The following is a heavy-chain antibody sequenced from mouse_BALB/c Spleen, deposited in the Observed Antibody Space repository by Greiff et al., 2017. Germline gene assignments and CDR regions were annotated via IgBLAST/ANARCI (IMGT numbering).Heavy chain of an antibody. CDR1: GFNIKDYY. J-gene: IGHJ4*01. CDR3: NAGYGNYDFYAMDY. Sequence: VQLQQSGAELVRSGASVKLSCTASGFNIKDYYMHWVKQRPEQGLEWIGWIDPENGDTEYAPKFQGKATMTADTSSNTAYLQLSSLTSEDTAVYYCNAGYGNYDFYAMDYWGQGTSVTVSS. D-gene: IGHD2-10*02. V-gene: IGHV14-4*02. CDR2: IDPENGDT.